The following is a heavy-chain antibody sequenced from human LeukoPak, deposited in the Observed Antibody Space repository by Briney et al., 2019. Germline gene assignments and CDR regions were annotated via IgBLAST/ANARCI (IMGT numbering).Heavy chain of an antibody. CDR2: ISSSSSTI. J-gene: IGHJ4*02. CDR1: GFTFSSYS. D-gene: IGHD3-16*02. Sequence: GGSLRLFCAASGFTFSSYSMNWVRRAPGKGLEWVSYISSSSSTIYYADSVKGRFTISRDNAKNSLYLQMNSLRAEDTAVYYCAREDYDYVWGSYRLFDYWGQGTLVTVSS. V-gene: IGHV3-48*01. CDR3: AREDYDYVWGSYRLFDY.